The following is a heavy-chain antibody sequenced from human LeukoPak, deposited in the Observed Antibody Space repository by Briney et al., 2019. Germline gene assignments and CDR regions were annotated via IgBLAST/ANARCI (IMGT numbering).Heavy chain of an antibody. Sequence: ASVKVSCKASGGTFSSYAISLVRQAPGQGLEWMGRIIPIFGTANYAQKFQGRVTITTDESTSTAYMELSSLRSEDTAVYYCATRGGTKGDSQYWGQGTLVTASS. J-gene: IGHJ4*02. V-gene: IGHV1-69*05. CDR1: GGTFSSYA. CDR2: IIPIFGTA. D-gene: IGHD1-1*01. CDR3: ATRGGTKGDSQY.